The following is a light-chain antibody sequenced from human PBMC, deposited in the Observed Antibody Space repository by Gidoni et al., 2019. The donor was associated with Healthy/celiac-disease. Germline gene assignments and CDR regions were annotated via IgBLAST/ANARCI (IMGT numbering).Light chain of an antibody. CDR1: SSNIGAGYD. J-gene: IGLJ2*01. CDR2: GNS. Sequence: QSVLTQPPSVSGAPGQRVTISCTGSSSNIGAGYDVHWYQQLPGTAPKLLLYGNSKRPSGVPDRFSGSKSGTSASLAITGLQAEDEAYYYCQSYDSSLSGSVVFGGGTKLTVL. V-gene: IGLV1-40*01. CDR3: QSYDSSLSGSVV.